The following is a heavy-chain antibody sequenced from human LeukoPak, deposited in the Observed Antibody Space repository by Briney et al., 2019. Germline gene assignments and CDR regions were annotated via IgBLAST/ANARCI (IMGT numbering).Heavy chain of an antibody. CDR2: ISSTGGTI. CDR3: ARGYSRAAFDI. Sequence: GGSLRLSCAASGFTFSNYLLNWVRQAPGKGLEWVAFISSTGGTIDYADSVTGRFTVSRDNGKISLLMQMNTLRAEDTALYYCARGYSRAAFDIWGQGTVVAVSS. D-gene: IGHD2-15*01. V-gene: IGHV3-48*01. CDR1: GFTFSNYL. J-gene: IGHJ3*02.